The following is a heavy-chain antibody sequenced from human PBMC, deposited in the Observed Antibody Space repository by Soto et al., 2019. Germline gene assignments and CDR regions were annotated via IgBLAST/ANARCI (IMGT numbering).Heavy chain of an antibody. Sequence: GGSLRLSCAASGFTFSSYSMNWVRQAPGKGLEWVSSISSSSSYIYYADSVKGRFTISRDNAKNSLYLQMNSLRAEDTAVYYCARDNIANYGDYAGDYFDYWGQGTLVTGSS. CDR1: GFTFSSYS. J-gene: IGHJ4*02. D-gene: IGHD4-17*01. CDR3: ARDNIANYGDYAGDYFDY. CDR2: ISSSSSYI. V-gene: IGHV3-21*01.